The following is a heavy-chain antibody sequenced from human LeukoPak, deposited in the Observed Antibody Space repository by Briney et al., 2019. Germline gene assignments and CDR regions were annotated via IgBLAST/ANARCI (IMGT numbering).Heavy chain of an antibody. CDR3: TDGASSHYYYHAMEL. J-gene: IGHJ6*01. CDR2: IIPIFGTA. D-gene: IGHD2-2*01. V-gene: IGHV1-69*01. CDR1: GGTFSSYA. Sequence: GASVRVSCKASGGTFSSYAMSWVRQAPGQGLEWMGGIIPIFGTANYAQKFQGRVTITADESTSTAYMELSSLRSEDTAVYYCTDGASSHYYYHAMELWGQSPTVTVSS.